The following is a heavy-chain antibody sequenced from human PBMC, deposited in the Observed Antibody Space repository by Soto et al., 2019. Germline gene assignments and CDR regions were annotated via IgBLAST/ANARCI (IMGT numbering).Heavy chain of an antibody. J-gene: IGHJ5*02. D-gene: IGHD3-10*01. CDR2: INHSGST. V-gene: IGHV4-34*01. CDR3: ARVDGSDSLTVPLLDP. Sequence: PSETLSLTCALYGGSFNDYYWSWIRQPPGKGLEWIGEINHSGSTNYNPSLKSRVTISVDTSKNQFSLKLSSVTAADTAVYYCARVDGSDSLTVPLLDPWGQGTLVTVSS. CDR1: GGSFNDYY.